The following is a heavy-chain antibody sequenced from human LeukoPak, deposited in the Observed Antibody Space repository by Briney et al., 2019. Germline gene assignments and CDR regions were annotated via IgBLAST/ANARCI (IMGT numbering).Heavy chain of an antibody. J-gene: IGHJ5*02. Sequence: GASVKVSCKASGYTFTTYNINWVRQAPGQGLEWMGWISGYNGNTNYAQKLRGRVTMTTDTSTSTAYMELRSLRSDDTAVYYCARDFGGYCSSTSCYQNWFDPWGQGTLVTVSS. D-gene: IGHD2-2*01. V-gene: IGHV1-18*01. CDR1: GYTFTTYN. CDR2: ISGYNGNT. CDR3: ARDFGGYCSSTSCYQNWFDP.